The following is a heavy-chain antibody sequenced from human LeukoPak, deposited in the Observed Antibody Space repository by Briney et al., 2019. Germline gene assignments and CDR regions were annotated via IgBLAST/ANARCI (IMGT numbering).Heavy chain of an antibody. V-gene: IGHV3-23*01. Sequence: QPGGSLRLSCAASGFTFSSYAMSWVRQAPGKGLEWVSAISGSGGSTYYADSVKGRFTISRDDSKNTLYLQMNSLRVEDTAVYYCARDPGIAAAGTVGYFDSWGQGILVTVSS. CDR3: ARDPGIAAAGTVGYFDS. D-gene: IGHD6-13*01. CDR1: GFTFSSYA. CDR2: ISGSGGST. J-gene: IGHJ4*02.